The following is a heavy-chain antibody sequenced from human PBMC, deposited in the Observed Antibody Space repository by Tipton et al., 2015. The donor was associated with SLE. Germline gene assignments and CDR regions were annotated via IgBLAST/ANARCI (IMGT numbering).Heavy chain of an antibody. V-gene: IGHV4-34*01. D-gene: IGHD2-2*01. CDR1: GGSISSYY. CDR3: ARAYAGDVDY. J-gene: IGHJ4*02. Sequence: TLSLTCTVSGGSISSYYWSWIRQPPGKGLEWIGEINHSGSTNYNPSLKSRVTISINTSKNQFSLNLSSVTAADTAVYFCARAYAGDVDYWGQGTLVTVSS. CDR2: INHSGST.